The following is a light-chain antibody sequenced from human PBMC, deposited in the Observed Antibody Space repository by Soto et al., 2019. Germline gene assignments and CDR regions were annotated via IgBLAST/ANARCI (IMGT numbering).Light chain of an antibody. Sequence: EIVMTQFQALRLLPPGKGATLSCGAGRIFGSALAGNHQKPGQPPRLLIFGASTRATGIPARFFGSGSGTEFTLTISSLQSEDFAVYYCQQSDKWPLTFGGGTRVEIK. V-gene: IGKV3-15*01. J-gene: IGKJ4*01. CDR3: QQSDKWPLT. CDR1: RIFGSA. CDR2: GAS.